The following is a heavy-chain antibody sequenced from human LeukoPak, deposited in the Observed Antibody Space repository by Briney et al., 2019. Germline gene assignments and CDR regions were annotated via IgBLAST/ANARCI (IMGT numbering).Heavy chain of an antibody. Sequence: GGSLRLSCAAPGFTFDDYAMHWVRQAPGKGLEWVSGISWNSGSIGYADSVKGRFTISRDNAKNSLYLQMNSLRAEDTALYYCAKALDYGDYDIGGYWGQGTLVTVSS. CDR3: AKALDYGDYDIGGY. CDR2: ISWNSGSI. D-gene: IGHD4-17*01. V-gene: IGHV3-9*01. CDR1: GFTFDDYA. J-gene: IGHJ4*02.